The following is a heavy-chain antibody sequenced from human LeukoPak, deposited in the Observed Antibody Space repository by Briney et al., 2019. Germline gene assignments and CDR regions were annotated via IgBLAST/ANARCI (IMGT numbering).Heavy chain of an antibody. CDR2: VRQDGSDK. Sequence: GGSLRLSCAASGFTFTSYWMSWVRQALGKGLEWVANVRQDGSDKYYVDSVKGRFTISRDNVKNSLYLQMNSLRAEDTAVYYCARDNTIFGVAHINHWGQGTLVTVSS. J-gene: IGHJ5*02. CDR3: ARDNTIFGVAHINH. D-gene: IGHD3-3*01. V-gene: IGHV3-7*01. CDR1: GFTFTSYW.